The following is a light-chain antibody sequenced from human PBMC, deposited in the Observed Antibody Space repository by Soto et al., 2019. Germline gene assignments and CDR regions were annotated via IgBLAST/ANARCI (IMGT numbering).Light chain of an antibody. Sequence: QSVLTQPASVSGSPGQSITISCTGTTSDIGGHNYVSWYQQHPGKAPKLVIYDVSYRPSGIPNRFSGSKSGNTASLTISGLQAEDEADYYCGSYATSGTPYIFATGTKVTVL. CDR3: GSYATSGTPYI. CDR1: TSDIGGHNY. V-gene: IGLV2-14*03. CDR2: DVS. J-gene: IGLJ1*01.